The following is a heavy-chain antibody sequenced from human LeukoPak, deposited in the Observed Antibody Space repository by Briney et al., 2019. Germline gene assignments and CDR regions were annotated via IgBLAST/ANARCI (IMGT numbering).Heavy chain of an antibody. CDR1: GYTFTGFY. D-gene: IGHD3-3*01. CDR2: INPNSGGT. CDR3: ARDLTIFGGVNDPLIRGH. J-gene: IGHJ4*01. Sequence: GASVKVSCKASGYTFTGFYMHWVRQAPGQGLEWMGWINPNSGGTNYAQNFQGRVTMTRDTSISTAYMELSRLRSDDTAVYYCARDLTIFGGVNDPLIRGHWGQGTLVTVSS. V-gene: IGHV1-2*02.